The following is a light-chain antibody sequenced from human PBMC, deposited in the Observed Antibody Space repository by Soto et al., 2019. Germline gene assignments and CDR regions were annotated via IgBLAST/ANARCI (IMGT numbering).Light chain of an antibody. J-gene: IGLJ1*01. Sequence: QAVVTQEPSLTVSPGGTVTLTCGSSTGAVTSGHYPYWFQQKPGQAPRTLIYEVSNRPSGVSYRFSGSKSGNTASLTISGLQTEDGADYYCSSYTTTNTYVFGTGTQLTVL. CDR2: EVS. CDR3: SSYTTTNTYV. V-gene: IGLV7-46*01. CDR1: TGAVTSGHY.